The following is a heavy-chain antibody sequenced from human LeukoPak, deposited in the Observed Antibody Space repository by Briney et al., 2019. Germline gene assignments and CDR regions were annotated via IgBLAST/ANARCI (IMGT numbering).Heavy chain of an antibody. CDR2: IYSGGST. J-gene: IGHJ3*02. CDR1: GFTVSSNY. Sequence: GGSLRLSCAASGFTVSSNYMSWVRRAPGKGLEWVSVIYSGGSTYYADSVKGRFTISRDNSKNTLYLQMNSLRAEDTAVYYCARVGYSYGYGRAFDIWGQGTMVTVSS. D-gene: IGHD5-18*01. CDR3: ARVGYSYGYGRAFDI. V-gene: IGHV3-53*01.